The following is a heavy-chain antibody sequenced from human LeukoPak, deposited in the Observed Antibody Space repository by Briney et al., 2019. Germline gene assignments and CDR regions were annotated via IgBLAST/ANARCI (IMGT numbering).Heavy chain of an antibody. Sequence: SETLSLTCTVSGGSISTYYWSWIRQPPGKGLEWTGYIYYIGSTNYNPSLKSRVSISVDTSKNQFSLKLSSVTAADTAVYYCAREGYSSTFDYWGQGTLVTVSP. CDR1: GGSISTYY. V-gene: IGHV4-59*01. CDR3: AREGYSSTFDY. D-gene: IGHD6-13*01. J-gene: IGHJ4*02. CDR2: IYYIGST.